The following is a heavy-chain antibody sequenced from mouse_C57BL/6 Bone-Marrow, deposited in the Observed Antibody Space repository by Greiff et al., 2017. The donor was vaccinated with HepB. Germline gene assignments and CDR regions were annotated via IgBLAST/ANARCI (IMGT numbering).Heavy chain of an antibody. V-gene: IGHV1-22*01. CDR1: GYTFTDYN. Sequence: DVKLQESGPELVKPGASVKMSCKASGYTFTDYNMHWVKQSHGKSLEWIGYINPNNGGTSYNQKFKGKATLTVNKSSSTAYMELRSLTSEDSAVYYCAVYDGYYDWYFDVWGTGTTVTVSS. D-gene: IGHD2-3*01. CDR3: AVYDGYYDWYFDV. CDR2: INPNNGGT. J-gene: IGHJ1*03.